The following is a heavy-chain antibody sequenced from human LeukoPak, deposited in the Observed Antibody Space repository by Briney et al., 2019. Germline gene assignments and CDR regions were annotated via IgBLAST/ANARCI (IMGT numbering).Heavy chain of an antibody. D-gene: IGHD6-13*01. CDR1: GYTFTSYY. V-gene: IGHV1-46*01. Sequence: ASVKVSCKASGYTFTSYYMHWVRQAPGQGLEWMGIINPSGGSTSYAQKFQGRVTMTRDMSTSTVYMELSSLRSEDTAVYYCARGVSKQQLAKSSLRETRWFDPWGQGTLVTVSS. CDR2: INPSGGST. J-gene: IGHJ5*02. CDR3: ARGVSKQQLAKSSLRETRWFDP.